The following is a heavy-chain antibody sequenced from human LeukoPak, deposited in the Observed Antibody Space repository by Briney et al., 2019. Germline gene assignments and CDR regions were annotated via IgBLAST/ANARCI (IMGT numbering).Heavy chain of an antibody. D-gene: IGHD2-2*01. V-gene: IGHV3-11*01. CDR2: ISSSGSTI. Sequence: PGGSLRLSCAASGFTFSDYYMSWIRQAPGEGLEWVSYISSSGSTIYYADSVKGRFTISRDNAKNSLYLQMNSLRAEDTAVYYCARWDIVVVPAAPLTYYGMDVWGQGTTVTVSS. CDR3: ARWDIVVVPAAPLTYYGMDV. J-gene: IGHJ6*02. CDR1: GFTFSDYY.